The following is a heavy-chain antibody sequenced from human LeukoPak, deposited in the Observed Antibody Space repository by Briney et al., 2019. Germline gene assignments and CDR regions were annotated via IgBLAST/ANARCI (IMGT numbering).Heavy chain of an antibody. CDR2: ISSSSTTI. Sequence: GGSLRLSCAASGFTFKTYSMHWVRQAPGKGLEWISYISSSSTTIFYADSVNGRFTISRDNAKNSLYLQMNSLRAEDTAVYYCASDARRDSGRAWGQGTLVTVSS. CDR1: GFTFKTYS. D-gene: IGHD1-26*01. CDR3: ASDARRDSGRA. V-gene: IGHV3-48*04. J-gene: IGHJ5*02.